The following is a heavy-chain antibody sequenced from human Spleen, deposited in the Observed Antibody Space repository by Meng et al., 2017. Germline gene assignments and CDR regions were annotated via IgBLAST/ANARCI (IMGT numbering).Heavy chain of an antibody. CDR2: ISYDGGYK. J-gene: IGHJ4*02. Sequence: QVQLVESGGGVVQPGSSLRLSCAASGFIFRNYAMHWVRQAPGKVLEWVAVISYDGGYKNYADSVKGRFTISRDNSKNTLYLQMDSLRAEDTAVYYCAKETSDSSAFYRYDIWGQGSLVTVSS. CDR3: AKETSDSSAFYRYDI. V-gene: IGHV3-30-3*01. CDR1: GFIFRNYA. D-gene: IGHD3-22*01.